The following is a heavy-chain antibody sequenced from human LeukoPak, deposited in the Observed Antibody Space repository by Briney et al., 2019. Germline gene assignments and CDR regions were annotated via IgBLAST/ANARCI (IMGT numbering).Heavy chain of an antibody. CDR3: ARVIYSGWEGELSD. Sequence: PGGSMRLSCAASGFTFSSYWMHWVRQAPGKGLVWVSRINSDGSTTSYADSVMGRFTISRDNAKNTLYLQMNSLRAEDTAVYYCARVIYSGWEGELSDWGQGTRVTLFS. CDR2: INSDGSTT. V-gene: IGHV3-74*01. D-gene: IGHD6-19*01. J-gene: IGHJ4*02. CDR1: GFTFSSYW.